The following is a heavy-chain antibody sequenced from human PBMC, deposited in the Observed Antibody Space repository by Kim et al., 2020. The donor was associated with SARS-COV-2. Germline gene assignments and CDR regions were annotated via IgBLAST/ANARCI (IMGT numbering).Heavy chain of an antibody. CDR3: AGDSLPYSSGWYVGY. D-gene: IGHD6-19*01. V-gene: IGHV3-11*04. Sequence: DTVKGRFTSSRDNAMNSLYLEMNSLNAEDTAVYYCAGDSLPYSSGWYVGYWGQGTLVTVSS. J-gene: IGHJ4*02.